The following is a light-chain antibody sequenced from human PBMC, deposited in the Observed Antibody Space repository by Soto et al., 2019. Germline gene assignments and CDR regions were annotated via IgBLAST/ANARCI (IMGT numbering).Light chain of an antibody. CDR2: DVS. CDR1: SSDVGGDNY. Sequence: QSALTQPRSVSGSPGQSVNISCTGISSDVGGDNYVSWYQQHPCKAPKVMIYDVSKRPSGVPDRFSGSKSGNTASLTISGLQAEDEADYYCCSYVGRSVLFGEGTKLTVL. CDR3: CSYVGRSVL. V-gene: IGLV2-11*01. J-gene: IGLJ3*02.